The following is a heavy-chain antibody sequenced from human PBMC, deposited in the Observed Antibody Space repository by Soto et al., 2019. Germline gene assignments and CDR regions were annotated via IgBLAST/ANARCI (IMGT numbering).Heavy chain of an antibody. J-gene: IGHJ6*02. Sequence: QVQLVESGGGVVQPGESLKRSCAASGFTFGTYAMDWVRQAPGKGLEWVAVIWFDGTTKYYIDSVKGRFTVSIDNSKNTLFLQMNSLRAEDTAVYYCARGPISGIPGGRGVVDVWGQVTTVTFSS. CDR1: GFTFGTYA. CDR3: ARGPISGIPGGRGVVDV. V-gene: IGHV3-33*01. CDR2: IWFDGTTK. D-gene: IGHD2-15*01.